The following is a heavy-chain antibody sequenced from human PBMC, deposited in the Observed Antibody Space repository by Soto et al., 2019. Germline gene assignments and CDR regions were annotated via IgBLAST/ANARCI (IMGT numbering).Heavy chain of an antibody. CDR3: ARIRDSGWYRTHFDY. CDR1: GGSFSGYY. D-gene: IGHD6-19*01. V-gene: IGHV4-34*01. J-gene: IGHJ4*02. CDR2: INHSGST. Sequence: SETLSLTCAVYGGSFSGYYWSWIRQPPGKGLEWIGEINHSGSTNYNPSLKSRVTISVDTSKNQFSLKLSSVTAADTAVYYCARIRDSGWYRTHFDYWGQGTLVTVSS.